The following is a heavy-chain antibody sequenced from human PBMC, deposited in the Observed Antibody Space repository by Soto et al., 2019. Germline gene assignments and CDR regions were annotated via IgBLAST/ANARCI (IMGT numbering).Heavy chain of an antibody. J-gene: IGHJ4*02. CDR1: GGTFSGYA. CDR2: IVPLFGTS. CDR3: ATGLEWLGPG. Sequence: QVQLVQSGAEVKKPGSSVKVSCKASGGTFSGYAISWVRQAPGEGLEWMGGIVPLFGTSNYAQIFQGRVTITADASTSTAYMDLNNLRSQDTAVYYCATGLEWLGPGWGQGTLVTVSS. V-gene: IGHV1-69*01. D-gene: IGHD3-3*01.